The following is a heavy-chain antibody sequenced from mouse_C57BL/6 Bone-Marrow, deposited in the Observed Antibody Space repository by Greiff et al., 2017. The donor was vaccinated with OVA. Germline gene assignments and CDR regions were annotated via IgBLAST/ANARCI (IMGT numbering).Heavy chain of an antibody. D-gene: IGHD2-4*01. J-gene: IGHJ3*01. CDR2: ISNGGGST. Sequence: EVKLVESGGGLVQPGGSLKLSCAASGFTFSDYYMYWVRQTPEKRLEWVAYISNGGGSTYYPDTVKGRFTISRDNAKNTLYLQMSRLKSEDTAMYYCARRYYDYGGGSWFAYWGQGTLVTVSA. CDR1: GFTFSDYY. CDR3: ARRYYDYGGGSWFAY. V-gene: IGHV5-12*01.